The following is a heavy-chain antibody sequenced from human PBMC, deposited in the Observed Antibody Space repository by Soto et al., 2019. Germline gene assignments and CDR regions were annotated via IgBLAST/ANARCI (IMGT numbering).Heavy chain of an antibody. D-gene: IGHD6-13*01. CDR2: IYPGDSDT. CDR3: ARLLMGIAAAGTYYYYGMDV. Sequence: PGESLKISCNGSGYSFTSYWIGWVRQMPWKGLEWMGIIYPGDSDTRYSPSFQGQVTISADKSISTAYLQWSSLKASDTAMYYCARLLMGIAAAGTYYYYGMDVWGQGTTVTVSS. J-gene: IGHJ6*02. V-gene: IGHV5-51*01. CDR1: GYSFTSYW.